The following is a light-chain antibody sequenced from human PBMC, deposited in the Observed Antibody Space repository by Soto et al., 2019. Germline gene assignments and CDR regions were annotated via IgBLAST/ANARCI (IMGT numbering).Light chain of an antibody. V-gene: IGKV3-15*01. CDR2: GAS. CDR3: HQYNDGPGGT. Sequence: EIVMTQSPASLSVSPGEGATLSCRASQSVSNNVAWYQKKPGQAPRLLIFGASTRATRITVRFSGSGSGRRFTLTVSSLQSEDFAVYHSHQYNDGPGGTFGQGTKVDIK. J-gene: IGKJ1*01. CDR1: QSVSNN.